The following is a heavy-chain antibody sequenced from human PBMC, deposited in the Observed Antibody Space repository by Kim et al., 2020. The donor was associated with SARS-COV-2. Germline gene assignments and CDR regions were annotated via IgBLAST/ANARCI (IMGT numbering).Heavy chain of an antibody. CDR2: LYSGGNT. CDR3: ARLYNIGWYWLDY. J-gene: IGHJ4*02. D-gene: IGHD6-19*01. V-gene: IGHV3-53*01. Sequence: GGSLRLSCAASDFTVSSNYMSWVRQAPGKGLEWVSSLYSGGNTYYADSVKGRFTISRVNSKNTLFLEMNRLRVEDTAVYYCARLYNIGWYWLDYWGQGTLVTVSS. CDR1: DFTVSSNY.